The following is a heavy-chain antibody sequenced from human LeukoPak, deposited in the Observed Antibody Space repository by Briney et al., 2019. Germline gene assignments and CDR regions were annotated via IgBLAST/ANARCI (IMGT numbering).Heavy chain of an antibody. V-gene: IGHV3-48*03. CDR2: ISSSGSTL. CDR1: GFTFSSFE. Sequence: GGSLRLSCAASGFTFSSFEMNWVRQAPGKGLEWVSYISSSGSTLYYADSVKGRFTISRDNAKNSLYLQMNSLRGEDTAMYYCARVQGGGFRTADYWGQGTLVTVSS. J-gene: IGHJ4*02. D-gene: IGHD1-14*01. CDR3: ARVQGGGFRTADY.